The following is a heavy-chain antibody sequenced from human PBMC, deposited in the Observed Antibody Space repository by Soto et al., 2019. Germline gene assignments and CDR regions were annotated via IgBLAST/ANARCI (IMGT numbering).Heavy chain of an antibody. D-gene: IGHD3-3*01. J-gene: IGHJ4*02. CDR2: INHSGST. Sequence: QVQLQQWGAGLLKPSETLSLTCAVYGGSFSGYYWSWIRQPPGKGLEWIGEINHSGSTNYNPSPKSRVTISVDTSKNQFSLKLSSVTAADTAVYYCARVYYDFWSGYYTVPFDYWGQGTLVTVSS. V-gene: IGHV4-34*01. CDR3: ARVYYDFWSGYYTVPFDY. CDR1: GGSFSGYY.